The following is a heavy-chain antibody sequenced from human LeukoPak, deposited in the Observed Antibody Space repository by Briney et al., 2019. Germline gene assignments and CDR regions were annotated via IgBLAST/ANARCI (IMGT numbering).Heavy chain of an antibody. CDR3: AQGMMPYYYDSSGYYFPDY. CDR1: GFTFSSNS. D-gene: IGHD3-22*01. J-gene: IGHJ4*02. V-gene: IGHV3-23*01. Sequence: PGGSLRLSCAASGFTFSSNSMSWVRQAPGKGLEWVSAISSGGGSTYYADSVKGRFPISRDNSKNTLYLQMNSLRAEDTAVYYCAQGMMPYYYDSSGYYFPDYWGQGTLVSVCS. CDR2: ISSGGGST.